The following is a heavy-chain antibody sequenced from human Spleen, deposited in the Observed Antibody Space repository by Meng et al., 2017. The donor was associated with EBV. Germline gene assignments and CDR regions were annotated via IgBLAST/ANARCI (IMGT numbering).Heavy chain of an antibody. CDR2: IYHSGST. Sequence: VPLPAFVPELVKPSGILSLSCAVSGGSINSGNWWNWVRQTPGKGLEWIGEIYHSGSTIYNPSLESRVTISVDKSKNQFSLKLSSVTAADTAVYYCARTYSSSIYYIDSWGPGTLVTVSS. CDR3: ARTYSSSIYYIDS. V-gene: IGHV4-4*02. CDR1: GGSINSGNW. D-gene: IGHD6-13*01. J-gene: IGHJ4*02.